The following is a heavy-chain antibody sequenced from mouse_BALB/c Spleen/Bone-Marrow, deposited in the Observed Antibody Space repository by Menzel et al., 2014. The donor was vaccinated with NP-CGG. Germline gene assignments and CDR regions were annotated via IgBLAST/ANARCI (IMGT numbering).Heavy chain of an antibody. D-gene: IGHD1-2*01. J-gene: IGHJ2*01. CDR3: ARSNSISTATDY. V-gene: IGHV1-77*01. CDR1: GYTYTNYD. Sequence: LVESGVELVKPGASVKLSCKASGYTYTNYDINWVRQGPEQGLEWIGWIFPGNGSTNYNEKFKGKATLTTDKSSSTAYMQLSRLTSEDSAVYFCARSNSISTATDYWGQGTTLTVSS. CDR2: IFPGNGST.